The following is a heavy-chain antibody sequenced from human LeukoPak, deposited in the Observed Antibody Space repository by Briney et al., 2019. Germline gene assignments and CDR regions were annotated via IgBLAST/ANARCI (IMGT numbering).Heavy chain of an antibody. CDR2: IIPILGIA. CDR3: AREGRSTYGMDV. Sequence: PGASVKVSCKASGGTFSSYAISWVRQAPGQGLEWMGRIIPILGIANYAQKFQGRVTITADKSTSTAYMELSSLRSEDTAVYYCAREGRSTYGMDVWGQGTTVTVSS. V-gene: IGHV1-69*04. D-gene: IGHD3-3*01. J-gene: IGHJ6*02. CDR1: GGTFSSYA.